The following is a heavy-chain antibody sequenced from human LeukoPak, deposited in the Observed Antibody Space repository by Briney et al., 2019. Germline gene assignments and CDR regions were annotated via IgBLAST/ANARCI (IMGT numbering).Heavy chain of an antibody. J-gene: IGHJ4*02. CDR3: ARGSEWELLGSCDY. CDR1: GFTFSNYN. Sequence: GGSLRLSCAASGFTFSNYNMNWVRQAPGKGLEWVSIISSSRTMHYADSVKGRFTISRDNAKNSLYLQMNSLRAEDTAVYYCARGSEWELLGSCDYWGQGTLVTVSS. CDR2: ISSSRTM. V-gene: IGHV3-69-1*01. D-gene: IGHD1-26*01.